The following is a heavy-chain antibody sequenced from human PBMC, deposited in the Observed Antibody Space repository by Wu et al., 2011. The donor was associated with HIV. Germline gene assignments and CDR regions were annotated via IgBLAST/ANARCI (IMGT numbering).Heavy chain of an antibody. CDR3: ASAYLLQWLLKY. CDR2: HPYVSTA. CDR1: SSYA. Sequence: SSYAISWVRQALDKGLSGWKDHPYVSTANYAQRFQGRVTITADKSTSTAYMELSSLRSDDTAVYYCASAYLLQWLLKYWGQGTLVTVSS. J-gene: IGHJ4*02. V-gene: IGHV1-69*04. D-gene: IGHD6-19*01.